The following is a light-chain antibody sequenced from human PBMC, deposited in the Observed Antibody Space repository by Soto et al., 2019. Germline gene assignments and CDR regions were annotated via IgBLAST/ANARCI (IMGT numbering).Light chain of an antibody. CDR3: SSYAGSSTYV. Sequence: LTQPASVSGSPGESITISCTGTTSDVGSYNLVSWYQQHPDKAPKLIIYEGIRRPSGVSNRFSGSKAANTASLTISGLQAEDEADYHCSSYAGSSTYVFGTGTKVTVL. CDR1: TSDVGSYNL. J-gene: IGLJ1*01. V-gene: IGLV2-23*01. CDR2: EGI.